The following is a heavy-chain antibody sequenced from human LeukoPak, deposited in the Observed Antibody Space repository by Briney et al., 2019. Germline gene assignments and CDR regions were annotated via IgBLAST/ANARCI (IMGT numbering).Heavy chain of an antibody. V-gene: IGHV3-48*01. CDR1: GFTFSSYS. CDR2: ISSSSSSI. CDR3: ARDRYGDYAWYFDL. Sequence: GGSLRLSCAASGFTFSSYSMNWVRQAPGKGLEWVSHISSSSSSIYYADSVKGRFTISRDNAKNSLFLQMNSLRAEDTAVYYCARDRYGDYAWYFDLWGRGTLVTVSS. D-gene: IGHD4-17*01. J-gene: IGHJ2*01.